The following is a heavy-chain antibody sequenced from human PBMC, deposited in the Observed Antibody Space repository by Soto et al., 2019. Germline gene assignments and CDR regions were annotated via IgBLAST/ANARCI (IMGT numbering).Heavy chain of an antibody. D-gene: IGHD3-16*01. CDR1: GYIFVNYG. V-gene: IGHV1-18*01. CDR3: VMVDNYVTPTPQDV. J-gene: IGHJ6*04. Sequence: QVQLVQSGDEVKKPGASVKVSCKASGYIFVNYGIAWVRQAPGQGLEWMGWISPYTGNTHSATKVQGRLTMTTDKSTSTADMDLGSLTSYDTAVYYCVMVDNYVTPTPQDVWGEGTTGTVSS. CDR2: ISPYTGNT.